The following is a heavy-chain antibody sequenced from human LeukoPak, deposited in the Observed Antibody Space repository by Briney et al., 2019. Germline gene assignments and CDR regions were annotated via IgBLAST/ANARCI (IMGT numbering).Heavy chain of an antibody. J-gene: IGHJ6*03. CDR2: IIPIFGTA. Sequence: SVKVSCKASGGTFSSYAISWVRQAPGQGLEWMGGIIPIFGTANYAQKFQGRVTITTDESTSTAYMELSSLRSEDTAVYYCASQGKIVVPAAASFYYYYYMDVWGKGTTVTVSS. V-gene: IGHV1-69*05. D-gene: IGHD2-2*01. CDR3: ASQGKIVVPAAASFYYYYYMDV. CDR1: GGTFSSYA.